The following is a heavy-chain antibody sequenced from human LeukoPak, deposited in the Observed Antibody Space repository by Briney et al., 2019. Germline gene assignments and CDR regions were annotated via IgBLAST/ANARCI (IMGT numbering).Heavy chain of an antibody. CDR3: ARGLTNRSGYYYNFDY. CDR2: ISGSGDST. Sequence: GGSLRLSCAASGFTFSSYAMSWVRQAPGKGLEWVSSISGSGDSTYYADSVKDRFTISRDNSVNTLYLQMNSLRAEDTAVYYCARGLTNRSGYYYNFDYWGQGTLVTVSS. CDR1: GFTFSSYA. J-gene: IGHJ4*02. D-gene: IGHD3-22*01. V-gene: IGHV3-23*01.